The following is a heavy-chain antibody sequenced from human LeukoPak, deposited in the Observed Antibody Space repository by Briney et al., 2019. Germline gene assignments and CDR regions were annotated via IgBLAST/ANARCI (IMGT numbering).Heavy chain of an antibody. D-gene: IGHD6-19*01. CDR1: GGSFSGYY. CDR2: INHSGSI. J-gene: IGHJ5*02. Sequence: PSETLSLTCAVYGGSFSGYYWSWIRQPPGKGLEWIGEINHSGSINYNPSLKSRVIISVDTSKNQFSLKLSSVTAADTAVYYCARVIAVAGDVYDWFDPWGQGTLVTVSS. CDR3: ARVIAVAGDVYDWFDP. V-gene: IGHV4-34*01.